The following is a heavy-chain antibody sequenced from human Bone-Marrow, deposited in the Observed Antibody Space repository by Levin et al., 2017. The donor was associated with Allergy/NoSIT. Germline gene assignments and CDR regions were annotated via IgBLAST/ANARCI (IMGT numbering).Heavy chain of an antibody. J-gene: IGHJ6*02. Sequence: SLKISCAASGFSFDDYAMHWVRQAPGKGLEWVSGITWNSGYIAYADSVKGRFTISRDNAKRSLYLQMSSLRAEDTAFYYCARDLWARGGDYGMDVWGQGTTVTVSS. D-gene: IGHD1-26*01. V-gene: IGHV3-9*01. CDR2: ITWNSGYI. CDR3: ARDLWARGGDYGMDV. CDR1: GFSFDDYA.